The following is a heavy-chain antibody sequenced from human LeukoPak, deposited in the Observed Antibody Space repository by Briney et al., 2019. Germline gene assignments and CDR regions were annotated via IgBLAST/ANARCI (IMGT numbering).Heavy chain of an antibody. V-gene: IGHV4-34*01. CDR2: INHGGST. D-gene: IGHD6-13*01. CDR1: GGSFSGYY. CDR3: ARHSNSWSYYFDY. J-gene: IGHJ4*02. Sequence: SETLSLTCAVYGGSFSGYYWSWIRRPPGKGLEWIGEINHGGSTNYNPSLESRVTISVDMSKNQFSLKLSSVTAADTAVYYCARHSNSWSYYFDYWGQGTLVTVSS.